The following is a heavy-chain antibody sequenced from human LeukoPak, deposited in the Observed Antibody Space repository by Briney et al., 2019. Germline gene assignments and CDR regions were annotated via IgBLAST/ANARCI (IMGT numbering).Heavy chain of an antibody. CDR3: AKRIEYYFDY. CDR1: GFTFSSYA. Sequence: PGGSLGLSCAASGFTFSSYAMSWVRQAPGKGLEWVSAISGSGGSTYYADSVKGRFTISRDNSKNTLYLQMTSLRAEDTAVYYCAKRIEYYFDYWGQGTLVTVSS. J-gene: IGHJ4*02. D-gene: IGHD3-16*02. CDR2: ISGSGGST. V-gene: IGHV3-23*01.